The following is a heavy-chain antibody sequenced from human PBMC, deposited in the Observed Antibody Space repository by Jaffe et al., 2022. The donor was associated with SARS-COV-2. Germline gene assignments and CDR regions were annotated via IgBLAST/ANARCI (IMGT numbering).Heavy chain of an antibody. V-gene: IGHV3-30*04. CDR3: ASDIVVVPDAFSFDY. CDR1: GFTFSNYA. J-gene: IGHJ4*02. CDR2: ISYDGSNK. Sequence: QVQLVESGGGVVQPGRSLRLSCAASGFTFSNYAMHWVRQAPGKGLEWVAVISYDGSNKYYADSVKGRFTISRDNSKNTLYLEMNSLRAEDTAVYYCASDIVVVPDAFSFDYWGQGTLVTVSS. D-gene: IGHD2-2*01.